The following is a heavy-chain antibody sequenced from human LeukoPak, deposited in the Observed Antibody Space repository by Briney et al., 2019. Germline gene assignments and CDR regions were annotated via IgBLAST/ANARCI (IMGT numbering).Heavy chain of an antibody. V-gene: IGHV3-30*18. CDR2: ISYDGSNK. Sequence: GGSLRLSCAASGFTFSSYGMHWVRQAPGKGLEWVAVISYDGSNKYYADSVKGRFTISRDNSKNTLYLQMNSLRAEDTAVYYCAKDGGEYYDILTGYYPRLYYMDVWGKGTTVTISS. D-gene: IGHD3-9*01. J-gene: IGHJ6*03. CDR3: AKDGGEYYDILTGYYPRLYYMDV. CDR1: GFTFSSYG.